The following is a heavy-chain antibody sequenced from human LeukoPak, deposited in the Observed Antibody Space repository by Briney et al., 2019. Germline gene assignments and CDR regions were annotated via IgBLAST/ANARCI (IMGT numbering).Heavy chain of an antibody. CDR3: ARDPDYGDLLDYYYGMDV. D-gene: IGHD4-17*01. J-gene: IGHJ6*02. CDR2: INSDGSST. CDR1: GFTFSSYW. V-gene: IGHV3-74*01. Sequence: SGGFLRLSCAASGFTFSSYWMHWVRQAPGKGLVWVSRINSDGSSTSYADSVKGRFTISRDNAKNTLYLQMNSLRAEDTAVYYCARDPDYGDLLDYYYGMDVWGQGTTVTVSS.